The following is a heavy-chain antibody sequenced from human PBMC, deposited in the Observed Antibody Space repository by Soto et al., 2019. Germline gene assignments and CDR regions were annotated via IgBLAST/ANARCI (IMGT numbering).Heavy chain of an antibody. D-gene: IGHD3-3*01. Sequence: SETLSLTCTVSGVSISSYYWSWIRQPPGKGLEWIGYIYYSGSTNYNPSLKSRVTISVDTSKNQFSLKLSSVTAADTAVYYCARHGYYDFWRGSEARPFDYWGQGTLVTVSS. J-gene: IGHJ4*02. CDR2: IYYSGST. CDR1: GVSISSYY. CDR3: ARHGYYDFWRGSEARPFDY. V-gene: IGHV4-59*08.